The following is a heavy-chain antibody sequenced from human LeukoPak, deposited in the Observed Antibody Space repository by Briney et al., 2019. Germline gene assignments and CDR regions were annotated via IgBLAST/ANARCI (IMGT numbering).Heavy chain of an antibody. D-gene: IGHD6-19*01. Sequence: TGGSLRLSCSASGFTFSTHWMHWVRQAPGKGLVSVSFISPDGSYADYADSVKGRITISRDNAENTLYLQLNSLRAGDTALYYCVRGTSGWKGVDYWGQGTQVTVSS. CDR3: VRGTSGWKGVDY. J-gene: IGHJ4*02. V-gene: IGHV3-74*01. CDR2: ISPDGSYA. CDR1: GFTFSTHW.